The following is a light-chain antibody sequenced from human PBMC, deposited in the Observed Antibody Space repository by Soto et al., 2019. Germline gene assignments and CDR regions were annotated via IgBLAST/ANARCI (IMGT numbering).Light chain of an antibody. J-gene: IGLJ3*02. CDR1: SSNIGAGYD. V-gene: IGLV1-40*01. Sequence: QSVLTQPPSVSGAPGQRVTISCTGNSSNIGAGYDVHWYQQLPGAAPKLLIYGNTNRPSGVPDRFSGSKSGTSASLAITGLQAEDEADDYCQSYDSSRSGSEVFGGGTKLTVL. CDR3: QSYDSSRSGSEV. CDR2: GNT.